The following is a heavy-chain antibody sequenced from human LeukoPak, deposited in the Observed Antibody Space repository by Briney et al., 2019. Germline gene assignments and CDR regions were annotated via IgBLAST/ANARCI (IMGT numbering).Heavy chain of an antibody. CDR2: ITWDSGTT. CDR1: GFTFDDYT. V-gene: IGHV3-43*01. CDR3: AKGYSSGWYPFDY. Sequence: PGGSLRLSCAASGFTFDDYTMHWVRQAPGKSLEWVSLITWDSGTTYYKDSVKGRFTISRDNSKNSLYLQMNSLRTEDTAVYYCAKGYSSGWYPFDYWGQGTLVTVSS. D-gene: IGHD6-19*01. J-gene: IGHJ4*02.